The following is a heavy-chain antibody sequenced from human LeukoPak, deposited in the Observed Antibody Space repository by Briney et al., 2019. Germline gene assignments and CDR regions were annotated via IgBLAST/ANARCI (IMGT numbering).Heavy chain of an antibody. CDR2: IYYSGST. CDR3: ARDVVRIRKREYSGSYGNAFDI. CDR1: GGSFSGYY. J-gene: IGHJ3*02. Sequence: SETLSLTCAVYGGSFSGYYWSWIRQPPGKGLEWIGYIYYSGSTNYNPSLKSRVTISVDTSKNQFSLKLSSVTAADTAVYYCARDVVRIRKREYSGSYGNAFDIWGQGTMVTVSS. V-gene: IGHV4-59*01. D-gene: IGHD1-26*01.